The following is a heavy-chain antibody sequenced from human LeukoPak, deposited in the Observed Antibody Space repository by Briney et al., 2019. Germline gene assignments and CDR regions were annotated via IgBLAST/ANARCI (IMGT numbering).Heavy chain of an antibody. CDR3: ATDPDGGSRYLPLLY. J-gene: IGHJ4*02. V-gene: IGHV1-24*01. Sequence: ASVKVSCKVSGYTLTSLCMHWVRQAPGKGREWMGGFDPEGDETIYAQKFQGRVTMTEDTSTDTAYMELSSLKSEDTAVYYCATDPDGGSRYLPLLYWGQGTLVTVSS. D-gene: IGHD2-15*01. CDR1: GYTLTSLC. CDR2: FDPEGDET.